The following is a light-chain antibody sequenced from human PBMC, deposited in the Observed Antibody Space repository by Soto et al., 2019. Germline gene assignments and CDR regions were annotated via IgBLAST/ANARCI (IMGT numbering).Light chain of an antibody. CDR1: QSVSSN. J-gene: IGKJ1*01. Sequence: EIVMTQSPATLSVSPGERATLSCRASQSVSSNLAWYQQKPGQAPRLLIYGASTRATGIPARFSGSGSGTDFILTISRLEPEDFAVYYCQHYGSSWTFGQGTKVDIK. CDR2: GAS. V-gene: IGKV3D-15*01. CDR3: QHYGSSWT.